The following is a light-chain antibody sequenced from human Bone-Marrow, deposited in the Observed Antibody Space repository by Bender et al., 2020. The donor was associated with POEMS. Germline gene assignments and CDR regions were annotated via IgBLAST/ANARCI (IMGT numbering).Light chain of an antibody. CDR2: EVS. Sequence: QSALTQPASVSGSPGQSITISCSGSSSDIGYYNYVSWYQQHPGQAPKLMIFEVSNRPSGVSDRFSGSKFGNTASLTISGLQAEDEADYYCCSCTTGSTLVVFGGGTKLTV. CDR1: SSDIGYYNY. J-gene: IGLJ2*01. V-gene: IGLV2-14*01. CDR3: CSCTTGSTLVV.